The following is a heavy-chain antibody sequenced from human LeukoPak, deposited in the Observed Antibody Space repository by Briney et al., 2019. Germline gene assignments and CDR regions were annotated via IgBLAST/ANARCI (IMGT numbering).Heavy chain of an antibody. J-gene: IGHJ4*02. D-gene: IGHD5-18*01. CDR1: GGTFSSYA. V-gene: IGHV1-69*05. Sequence: SVKVSCKASGGTFSSYAISWVRQAPGQGLEWMGGIIPIFGTANYAQKFQGRVTMTRDTSISTAYMELSRLRSDDTAVYYCAMGGYSYGRLFDYWGQGTLVTVSS. CDR3: AMGGYSYGRLFDY. CDR2: IIPIFGTA.